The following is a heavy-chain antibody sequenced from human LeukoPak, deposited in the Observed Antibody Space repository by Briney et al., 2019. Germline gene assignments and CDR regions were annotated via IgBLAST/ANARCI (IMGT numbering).Heavy chain of an antibody. D-gene: IGHD2-2*02. J-gene: IGHJ6*03. CDR1: GGTFSSYA. Sequence: ASVKVSCKASGGTFSSYAISWVRQAPGQGLEWMGGIIPIFGTANYAQKFQGRVTITADESTSTAYMELSSLRSEDTAVYYCARGGGIVVVPAAIIPPVSYYYYMDVWGKGTTVTVSS. CDR2: IIPIFGTA. V-gene: IGHV1-69*13. CDR3: ARGGGIVVVPAAIIPPVSYYYYMDV.